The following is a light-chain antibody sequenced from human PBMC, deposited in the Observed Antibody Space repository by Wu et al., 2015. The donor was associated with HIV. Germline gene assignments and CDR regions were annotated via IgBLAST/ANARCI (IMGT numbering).Light chain of an antibody. CDR3: QQYGSSQWT. V-gene: IGKV1-5*03. CDR2: KAS. J-gene: IGKJ1*01. CDR1: QSINSW. Sequence: DIQMTQSPSTLSASVGDRVTITCRASQSINSWLAWYQQKPGKAPKLLIYKASTLETGVPSRFSGSGSGTEFTLTISSLQPDDFAVYYCQQYGSSQWTFGQGTKVEIK.